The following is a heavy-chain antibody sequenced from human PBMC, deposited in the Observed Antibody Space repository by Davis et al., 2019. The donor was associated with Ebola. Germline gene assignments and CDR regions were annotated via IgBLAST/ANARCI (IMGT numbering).Heavy chain of an antibody. V-gene: IGHV3-9*01. CDR1: GFTFDDYA. CDR2: ISWNSGSI. Sequence: SLKISCAASGFTFDDYAMHWVRQAPGKGLEWVSGISWNSGSIGYADSVKGQFTISRDNAKNSLYLQMNSLRAEDTALYYCAKDYWNYDYFDYWGQGTLVTVSS. D-gene: IGHD1-7*01. J-gene: IGHJ4*02. CDR3: AKDYWNYDYFDY.